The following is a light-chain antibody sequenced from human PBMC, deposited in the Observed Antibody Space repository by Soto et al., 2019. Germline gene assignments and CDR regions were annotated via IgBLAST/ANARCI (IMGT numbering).Light chain of an antibody. V-gene: IGLV2-11*01. CDR2: DVI. Sequence: LTQPRSVSGSPGQSVTISCTGTSSDIGAYNFVSWYQQHPDKAPKLMIYDVIKRPSGVPDRFSGSKSGNTASLTIYGLQAEDEADYYCCSYAGSYTHVFGTGTKVTVL. J-gene: IGLJ1*01. CDR1: SSDIGAYNF. CDR3: CSYAGSYTHV.